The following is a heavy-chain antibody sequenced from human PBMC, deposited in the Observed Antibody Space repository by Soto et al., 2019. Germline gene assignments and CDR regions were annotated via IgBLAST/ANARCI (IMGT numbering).Heavy chain of an antibody. Sequence: EVQLVESGGGLVQPGRSLRLSCAASGFTFDDYAMHWVRQAPGKGLEWVSGISWNSGSIDYADSVKGRFTISRDNAKNSLYLHMNSLRAEDTALYYCAKDTEYYYDSLDAFDIWGQGTMVTVSS. CDR2: ISWNSGSI. CDR1: GFTFDDYA. CDR3: AKDTEYYYDSLDAFDI. V-gene: IGHV3-9*01. D-gene: IGHD3-22*01. J-gene: IGHJ3*02.